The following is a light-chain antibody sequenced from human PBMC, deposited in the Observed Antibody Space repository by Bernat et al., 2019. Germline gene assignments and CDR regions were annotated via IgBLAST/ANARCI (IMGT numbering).Light chain of an antibody. CDR3: QQYNTWPPQYT. Sequence: DIVMTQSPVTLSVSPGEGATLSCRASQSVRTNLAWFQQTPGQAPRLPIYDASTRPTEVPARFSGSGSETEFTLAISSLQSEDVALDFCQQYNTWPPQYTFGQGTKLEMK. J-gene: IGKJ2*01. CDR1: QSVRTN. V-gene: IGKV3-15*01. CDR2: DAS.